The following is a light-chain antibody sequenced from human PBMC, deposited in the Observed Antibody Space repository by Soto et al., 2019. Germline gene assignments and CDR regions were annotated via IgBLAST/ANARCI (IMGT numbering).Light chain of an antibody. J-gene: IGKJ1*01. CDR1: QSVVTNS. Sequence: EIVLTQSPGTLSLSPGERATLSCRASQSVVTNSLAWYQQKPGQAPRLIIYGASNRATGIPDRFSGRGSGTDFTLTISRLEPDDFATYYCQHYNSYSEAFGQGTKVELK. CDR3: QHYNSYSEA. V-gene: IGKV3-20*01. CDR2: GAS.